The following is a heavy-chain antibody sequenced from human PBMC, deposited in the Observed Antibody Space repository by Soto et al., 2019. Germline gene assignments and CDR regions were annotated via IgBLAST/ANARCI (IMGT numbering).Heavy chain of an antibody. CDR2: IYPGDSDT. J-gene: IGHJ3*02. CDR3: ARHRPGIVVVVAATSAFDI. Sequence: PGESLKISCKGSGYSFTSYWIGWVRQMPGKGLEWTGIIYPGDSDTRYSPSFQGQVTISADKSISTAYLQWSSLKASDTTMYYCARHRPGIVVVVAATSAFDIWGQGTMVTVSS. D-gene: IGHD2-15*01. CDR1: GYSFTSYW. V-gene: IGHV5-51*01.